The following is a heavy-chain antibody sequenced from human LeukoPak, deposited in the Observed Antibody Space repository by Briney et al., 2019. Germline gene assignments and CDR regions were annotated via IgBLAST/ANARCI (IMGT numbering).Heavy chain of an antibody. CDR3: AKDTSSVTTKCPDY. CDR2: IRYDGSNK. V-gene: IGHV3-30*02. CDR1: GFTFSSYS. D-gene: IGHD4-17*01. Sequence: GGSLRLSCAASGFTFSSYSMNWVRQAPGKGLEWVAFIRYDGSNKYYADSVKGRFTISRDNSKNTLYLQMNSLRAEDTAVYYCAKDTSSVTTKCPDYWGQGTLVTVSS. J-gene: IGHJ4*02.